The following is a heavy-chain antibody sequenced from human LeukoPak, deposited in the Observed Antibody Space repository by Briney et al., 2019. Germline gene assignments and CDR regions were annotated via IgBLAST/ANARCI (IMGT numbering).Heavy chain of an antibody. CDR2: ISNSGSTI. D-gene: IGHD3-3*01. CDR3: ARDGEDDFWSGYFDY. Sequence: PGGPLRLSCAASGFTFSDYYMNWIRQAPGKGLEWVSYISNSGSTIYYGDSVKGRFTISRDNAKNSLYLQMNSLRAEDTAVYYCARDGEDDFWSGYFDYWGQGTLVTVSS. CDR1: GFTFSDYY. V-gene: IGHV3-11*04. J-gene: IGHJ4*02.